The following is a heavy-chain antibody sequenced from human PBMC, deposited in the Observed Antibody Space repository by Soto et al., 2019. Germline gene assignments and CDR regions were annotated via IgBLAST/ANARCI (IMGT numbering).Heavy chain of an antibody. CDR1: GGSISSYY. V-gene: IGHV4-59*01. J-gene: IGHJ1*01. D-gene: IGHD3-22*01. Sequence: SETLSLTCTVSGGSISSYYWSWIRQPPGKGLEWIGYIYYSGSTNYNPSLKSRVTISVDTSKNQFSLKLSSVTAADTAVYYCASLYDSSGYYFGAEYFQHWGQGTLVTVSS. CDR3: ASLYDSSGYYFGAEYFQH. CDR2: IYYSGST.